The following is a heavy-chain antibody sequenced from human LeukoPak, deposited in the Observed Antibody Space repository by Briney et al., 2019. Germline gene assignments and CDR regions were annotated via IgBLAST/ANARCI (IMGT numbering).Heavy chain of an antibody. CDR2: INHSGST. V-gene: IGHV4-34*01. CDR1: GGSFSGYY. Sequence: SETLSLTCAVYGGSFSGYYWSWIRQTPGKGLEWIGEINHSGSTNYNPSLKSRVTISVDTSKNQFSLKLSSVTAADTAVYYCARDLSRWDPYVSDFDIWGQGTMVTVSS. J-gene: IGHJ3*02. D-gene: IGHD3-16*01. CDR3: ARDLSRWDPYVSDFDI.